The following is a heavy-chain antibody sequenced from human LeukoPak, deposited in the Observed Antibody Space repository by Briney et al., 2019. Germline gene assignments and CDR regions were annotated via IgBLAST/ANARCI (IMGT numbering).Heavy chain of an antibody. Sequence: ASVKVSCKASGYTFTSYGISWVRQAPEQGLEWMGWISAYNGNTNYAQKLQGRVTMTTDTSTSTAYMELRSLRSDDTAVYYCARVRFGELLDPTPYGMDVWGQGTTVTVSS. CDR2: ISAYNGNT. V-gene: IGHV1-18*01. D-gene: IGHD3-10*01. J-gene: IGHJ6*02. CDR1: GYTFTSYG. CDR3: ARVRFGELLDPTPYGMDV.